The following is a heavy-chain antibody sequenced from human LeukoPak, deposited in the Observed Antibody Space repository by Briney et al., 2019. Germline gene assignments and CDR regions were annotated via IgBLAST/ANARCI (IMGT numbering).Heavy chain of an antibody. J-gene: IGHJ1*01. D-gene: IGHD2-2*01. V-gene: IGHV3-48*03. CDR2: ISSSGETI. CDR1: GLTFSSYD. Sequence: GGSLRLTCAAAGLTFSSYDMYWVRQAPGKGLEWVAYISSSGETIYYAASVKGRFTISRGNANKSLYLRMNGLRVEDTAIYYCIPPAAGLRRTISTEYFQHWGQGALVTVSS. CDR3: IPPAAGLRRTISTEYFQH.